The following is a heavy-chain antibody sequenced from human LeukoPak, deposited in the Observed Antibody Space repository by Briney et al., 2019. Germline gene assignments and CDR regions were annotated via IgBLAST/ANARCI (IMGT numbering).Heavy chain of an antibody. CDR1: GGSISSYY. CDR2: IYYSGST. CDR3: ARVSLVTPNTGASYYYYGMDV. J-gene: IGHJ6*02. D-gene: IGHD4-23*01. V-gene: IGHV4-59*01. Sequence: PSETLSLTCTVSGGSISSYYWSWIRQPPGKGLEWIGYIYYSGSTNYNPSLKSRVTISVDTSKNQFSLKLSSVTAADTAVYYCARVSLVTPNTGASYYYYGMDVWGQGTMVTVSS.